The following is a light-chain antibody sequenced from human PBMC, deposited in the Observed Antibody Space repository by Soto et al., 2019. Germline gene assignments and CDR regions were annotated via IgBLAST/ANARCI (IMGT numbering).Light chain of an antibody. V-gene: IGLV2-23*03. CDR1: SSDVGSYNL. CDR2: EGI. CDR3: CSNAGSSTV. Sequence: QSALTQPASVSGSPGQSITISCTGTSSDVGSYNLVSWYQLHPGKAPKLMIYEGIKRPSGVSNRFSVSKSGNTASLTISGLQAEDEADYYCCSNAGSSTVFGTGTKVTVL. J-gene: IGLJ1*01.